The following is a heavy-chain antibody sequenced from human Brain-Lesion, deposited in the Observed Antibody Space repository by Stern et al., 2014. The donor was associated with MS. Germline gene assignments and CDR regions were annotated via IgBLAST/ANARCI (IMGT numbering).Heavy chain of an antibody. CDR1: GGSISSGGYY. D-gene: IGHD2-2*01. Sequence: VQLEESGPGLVKPSQTLSLSCTVSGGSISSGGYYWSWIRQPAGKGLEWIGRIFNSGSTSYNPSRKSRVTISIATTKTQFPVRLNSMTAADTAVYYCARGRVVPGFQYYATDVWGQGTTVIVSS. V-gene: IGHV4-61*02. CDR3: ARGRVVPGFQYYATDV. CDR2: IFNSGST. J-gene: IGHJ6*02.